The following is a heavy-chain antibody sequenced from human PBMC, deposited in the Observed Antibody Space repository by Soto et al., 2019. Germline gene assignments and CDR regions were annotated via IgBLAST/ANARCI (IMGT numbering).Heavy chain of an antibody. CDR2: IKGDGTTT. CDR1: GFNFSPYF. CDR3: VRDGGTPDSFDI. Sequence: EAHLVESGGGLPQPGGSLRLSCVASGFNFSPYFMAWVRQGPGRGLEWVSHIKGDGTTTACADCVRGRFILSRDNGRNTCFLQMNSLTDEDTAVYCWVRDGGTPDSFDIWGQGTTVIVSS. D-gene: IGHD1-26*01. V-gene: IGHV3-74*01. J-gene: IGHJ3*02.